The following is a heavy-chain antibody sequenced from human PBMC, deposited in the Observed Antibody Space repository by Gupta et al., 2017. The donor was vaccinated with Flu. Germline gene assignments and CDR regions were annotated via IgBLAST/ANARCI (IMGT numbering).Heavy chain of an antibody. Sequence: EVQLVESGGGLGQPGGSLRLSCAASGFTFSTYEMTWVPPAPGKGIEWVSYRDDSSGATKCYADSVKGRVTIARDNAKNALDLQRNSLGAEDTAIYYCARQRKRCNRGVCRNYFDCWGQGTLVTVSS. J-gene: IGHJ4*02. D-gene: IGHD2-8*01. CDR3: ARQRKRCNRGVCRNYFDC. CDR1: GFTFSTYE. V-gene: IGHV3-48*03. CDR2: RDDSSGATK.